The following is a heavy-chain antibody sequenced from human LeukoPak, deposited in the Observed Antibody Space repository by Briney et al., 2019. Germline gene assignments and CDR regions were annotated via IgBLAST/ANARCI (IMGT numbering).Heavy chain of an antibody. Sequence: GGSLRLSCAASGFTFSSYGMSWVRQAPGKGLEWVSGINWNGGSTGYADSVEGRFTISRDSAKNSQYLQMNSLRVEDTALYYCARAQTYGDSRLLLDYWGQGTLVTVSS. CDR2: INWNGGST. CDR3: ARAQTYGDSRLLLDY. J-gene: IGHJ4*02. CDR1: GFTFSSYG. D-gene: IGHD4-17*01. V-gene: IGHV3-20*04.